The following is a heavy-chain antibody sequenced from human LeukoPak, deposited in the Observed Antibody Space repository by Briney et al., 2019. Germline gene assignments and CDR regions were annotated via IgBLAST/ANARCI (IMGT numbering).Heavy chain of an antibody. J-gene: IGHJ3*02. V-gene: IGHV3-30-3*01. CDR2: ISYDGSNK. D-gene: IGHD2-21*02. Sequence: GGSLRLSCAASGFTFSSYAMHWVRQAPGKGLEWVAVISYDGSNKYYADSVKGRFTISRDNSKNTLYLQMNSLRAEDTAVYYCAREATAYCGGDCSDAFDIWGQGTMVTVSS. CDR3: AREATAYCGGDCSDAFDI. CDR1: GFTFSSYA.